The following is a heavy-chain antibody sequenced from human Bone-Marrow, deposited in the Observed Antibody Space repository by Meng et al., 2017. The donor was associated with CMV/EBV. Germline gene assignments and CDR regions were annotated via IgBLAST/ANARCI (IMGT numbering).Heavy chain of an antibody. CDR3: ATAYGSGRESHDY. Sequence: SETLSLTCTVSGGSINSYYFNWIRQPPGKGLEWIGHVYSTGSANYNPSLQSRVTISIDTSKKQFSLKLSSVTAADTAVYYCATAYGSGRESHDYWGQGTLVTVSS. V-gene: IGHV4-4*09. J-gene: IGHJ4*02. CDR2: VYSTGSA. CDR1: GGSINSYY. D-gene: IGHD3-10*01.